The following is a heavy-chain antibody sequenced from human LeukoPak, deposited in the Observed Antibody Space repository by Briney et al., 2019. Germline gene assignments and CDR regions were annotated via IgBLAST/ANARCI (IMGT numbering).Heavy chain of an antibody. CDR1: GYTFTSYD. CDR3: ARGPETPYYYDSTDYYYYYMDV. CDR2: MNPNSGNT. Sequence: GASVKVSCKASGYTFTSYDINWVRQATGQGLEWMGWMNPNSGNTGYAQKFQGRVTTTRNTSISTAYMELSSLRSEDTAVYYCARGPETPYYYDSTDYYYYYMDVWGKGTTVTVSS. D-gene: IGHD3-22*01. V-gene: IGHV1-8*01. J-gene: IGHJ6*03.